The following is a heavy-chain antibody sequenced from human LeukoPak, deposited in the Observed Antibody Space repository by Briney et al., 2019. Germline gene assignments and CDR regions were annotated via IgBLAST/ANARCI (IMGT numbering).Heavy chain of an antibody. CDR1: GFTFSSYA. V-gene: IGHV3-64*01. Sequence: PGGSLRLSCAASGFTFSSYAMHWVRQAPGKGLEYVSAISSNGGSTYYANSVKGRFTISRDNSKNTLYLQMGSLRAEDMAVYYCARIPSAWFGELGDYWGQGALVTVSS. CDR3: ARIPSAWFGELGDY. J-gene: IGHJ4*02. D-gene: IGHD3-10*01. CDR2: ISSNGGST.